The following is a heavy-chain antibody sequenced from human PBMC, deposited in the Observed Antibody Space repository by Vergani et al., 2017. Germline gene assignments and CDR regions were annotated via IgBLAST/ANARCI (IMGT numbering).Heavy chain of an antibody. J-gene: IGHJ4*02. Sequence: DVHLAESGGGFFQPGGSLRLSCSASGFSFNSYWMHWVRQAPGKGLEWVSGISWNSGSIGYADSVKGRFTISRDNAKNSLYLQMNSLRAEDTALYYCARGTLTTPFDYWGQGTLVTVSS. CDR3: ARGTLTTPFDY. CDR1: GFSFNSYW. V-gene: IGHV3-9*01. D-gene: IGHD4-11*01. CDR2: ISWNSGSI.